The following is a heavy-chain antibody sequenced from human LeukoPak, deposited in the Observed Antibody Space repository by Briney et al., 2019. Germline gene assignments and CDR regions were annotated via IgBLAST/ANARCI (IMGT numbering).Heavy chain of an antibody. Sequence: GASVKVSCKASGYTFTDYYLHWLRQAPGQGLEWMGWMHPNSGGTNYAQNFQGRVTMTRDTSITTAYMELSRLTSDDTAVYYRASLAHFDGSTYYPDFWGQGTLVTVSS. V-gene: IGHV1-2*02. CDR3: ASLAHFDGSTYYPDF. D-gene: IGHD3-22*01. J-gene: IGHJ4*02. CDR2: MHPNSGGT. CDR1: GYTFTDYY.